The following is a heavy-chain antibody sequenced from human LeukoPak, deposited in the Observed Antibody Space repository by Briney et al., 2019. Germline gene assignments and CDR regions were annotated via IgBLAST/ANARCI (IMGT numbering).Heavy chain of an antibody. CDR3: TRVDFWDSYGYFDY. V-gene: IGHV3-49*05. D-gene: IGHD5-18*01. J-gene: IGHJ4*02. Sequence: KPWGSLRLSCTASGFTFGDYAMSWFRQAPGKGLEWVGFIRSKAYGGTTEYAASVKGRFTISRDDSKSIAYLQMNSLKTEDTAVYYCTRVDFWDSYGYFDYWGQGTLVTVSS. CDR1: GFTFGDYA. CDR2: IRSKAYGGTT.